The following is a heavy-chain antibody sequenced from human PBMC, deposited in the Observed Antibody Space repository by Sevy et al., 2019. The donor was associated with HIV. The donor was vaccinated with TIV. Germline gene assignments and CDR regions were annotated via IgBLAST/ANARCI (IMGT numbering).Heavy chain of an antibody. Sequence: GGCLRLSCAASGFTFSNYNMTWVRQAPGKGLEWVSFISSSSGSIYYADSLKGRFTISRDNAKNSLYLQMNSLRAEDTAAYDCARDRDTIVTYKYYYYGMDVWGQGTPVTVSS. CDR1: GFTFSNYN. J-gene: IGHJ6*02. V-gene: IGHV3-21*03. CDR2: ISSSSGSI. CDR3: ARDRDTIVTYKYYYYGMDV. D-gene: IGHD3-22*01.